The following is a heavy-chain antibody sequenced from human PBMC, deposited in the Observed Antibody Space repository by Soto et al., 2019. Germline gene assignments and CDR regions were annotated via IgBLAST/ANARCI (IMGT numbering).Heavy chain of an antibody. CDR3: ARDRDIVATYAFDY. D-gene: IGHD5-12*01. CDR1: GGTFSSYA. Sequence: SVKFSCKASGGTFSSYAISWVRQAPGQGLEWMGGIIPIFGTANYAQKFQGRVTITADESTSTAYMELSSLRSEDTAVYYCARDRDIVATYAFDYWGQGTQVTVSS. J-gene: IGHJ4*02. CDR2: IIPIFGTA. V-gene: IGHV1-69*13.